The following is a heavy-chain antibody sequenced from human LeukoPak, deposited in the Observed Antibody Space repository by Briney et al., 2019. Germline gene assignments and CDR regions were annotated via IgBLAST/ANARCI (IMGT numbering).Heavy chain of an antibody. CDR1: GFTFSNYA. D-gene: IGHD1-26*01. J-gene: IGHJ4*02. Sequence: GGSLRLSCAASGFTFSNYAMNWVRQAPGKGLEWVSAISTSAVSTYYADSVKGRFTISRDNSKSTLYLQMNSLRAEDTAVYYCAKEGPQAVGATTAFDYWGQGTLVTVSS. CDR2: ISTSAVST. V-gene: IGHV3-23*01. CDR3: AKEGPQAVGATTAFDY.